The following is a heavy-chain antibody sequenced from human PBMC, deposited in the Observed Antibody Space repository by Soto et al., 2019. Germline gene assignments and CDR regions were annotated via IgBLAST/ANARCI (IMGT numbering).Heavy chain of an antibody. D-gene: IGHD2-21*02. CDR2: IYYSGST. V-gene: IGHV4-31*03. CDR3: ARHTRWDIVVVTANYGMDV. CDR1: GGSISSGGYY. Sequence: QVQLQESGPGLVKPSQTLSLTCTVSGGSISSGGYYWSWIRQHPGKGLEWIGYIYYSGSTYYNPSLKSRVTISVDTSKNQFSLKLSSVTAADTAVYYCARHTRWDIVVVTANYGMDVWGQGTTVTVSS. J-gene: IGHJ6*02.